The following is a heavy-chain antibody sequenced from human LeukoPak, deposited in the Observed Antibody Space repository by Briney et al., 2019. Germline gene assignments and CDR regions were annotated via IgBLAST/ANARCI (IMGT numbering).Heavy chain of an antibody. CDR1: GGSISSSDYY. CDR3: ARHNFRNGYNRPFDY. CDR2: IFHSGTT. Sequence: SETLSLTCTVSGGSISSSDYYWGWIRQPPGKVLEWIGNIFHSGTTYYDPSLKSRVIISVDTSKNQFSLKLSSVTAADTALYYCARHNFRNGYNRPFDYWGQGTLVTVSS. D-gene: IGHD5-24*01. J-gene: IGHJ4*02. V-gene: IGHV4-39*01.